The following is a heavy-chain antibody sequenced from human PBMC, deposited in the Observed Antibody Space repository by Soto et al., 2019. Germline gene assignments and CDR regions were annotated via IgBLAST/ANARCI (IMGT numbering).Heavy chain of an antibody. CDR1: GFTFNNYA. CDR2: ISGSGGST. Sequence: HPGGSLRLSCAASGFTFNNYAMSWVRQAPGKGLEWVSAISGSGGSTYYADSVKGRFTISRDNSKNTLYLQMNSLRAEDTAVYYCVKDYGEVFYWYFDLWGRGTLVTVSS. D-gene: IGHD4-17*01. J-gene: IGHJ2*01. CDR3: VKDYGEVFYWYFDL. V-gene: IGHV3-23*01.